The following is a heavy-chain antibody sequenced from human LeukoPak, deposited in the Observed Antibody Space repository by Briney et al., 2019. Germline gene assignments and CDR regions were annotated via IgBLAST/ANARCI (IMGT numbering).Heavy chain of an antibody. J-gene: IGHJ4*02. CDR2: ITFSDGYT. Sequence: GGSPRLSCAASGLTFTSYTVTWVRQAPGKGLEWVSSITFSDGYTYYADSVKGRFIISRDNFKNTLYLQMSSLRGEDTAVYYCAKEERYFDYWGQGTLVTVSS. V-gene: IGHV3-23*01. CDR1: GLTFTSYT. D-gene: IGHD3-9*01. CDR3: AKEERYFDY.